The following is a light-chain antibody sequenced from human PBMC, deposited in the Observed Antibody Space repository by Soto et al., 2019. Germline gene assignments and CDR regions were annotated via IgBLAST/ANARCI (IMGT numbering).Light chain of an antibody. Sequence: QSALTQPPSASGSPGQSVAISCTGSSSDVGGYSYVSWYQQHPGKAPKLMIYEVNKLPSGVPDRFSGSKSGNTASLTVSGLQAEDEADYYCSSYARNRDILFGGGTKLTVL. CDR2: EVN. CDR1: SSDVGGYSY. J-gene: IGLJ3*02. CDR3: SSYARNRDIL. V-gene: IGLV2-8*01.